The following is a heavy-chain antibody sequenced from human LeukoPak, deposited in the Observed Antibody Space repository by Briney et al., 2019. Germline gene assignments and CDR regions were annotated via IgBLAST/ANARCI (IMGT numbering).Heavy chain of an antibody. Sequence: GASVKVSCKASGYTFTSYYMHWVRQAPGQGLEWMGIINPSGGSTSYAQKFQGRVTMTRDTSTSTVYMELSSLRSEDTAVYYCARVRYYYDSSGYYYFDYWGQGTLVTVSS. V-gene: IGHV1-46*01. CDR2: INPSGGST. J-gene: IGHJ4*02. CDR3: ARVRYYYDSSGYYYFDY. CDR1: GYTFTSYY. D-gene: IGHD3-22*01.